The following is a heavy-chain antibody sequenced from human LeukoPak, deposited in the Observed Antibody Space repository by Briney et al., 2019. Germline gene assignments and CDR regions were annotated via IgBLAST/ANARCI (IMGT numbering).Heavy chain of an antibody. CDR1: GGSISSGGYY. Sequence: SQTLSLTCTVSGGSISSGGYYWSWIRQHPGKGLEWIGYIYYSGSTYYNPSLKSRVTISVDTSKNQFSPKLTSVTAADTAVYYCARAYSRQLPPDYWGQGTLVTVSS. V-gene: IGHV4-31*03. J-gene: IGHJ4*02. CDR3: ARAYSRQLPPDY. D-gene: IGHD6-13*01. CDR2: IYYSGST.